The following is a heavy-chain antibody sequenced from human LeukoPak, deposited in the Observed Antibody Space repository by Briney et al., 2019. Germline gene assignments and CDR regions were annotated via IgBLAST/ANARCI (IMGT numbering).Heavy chain of an antibody. V-gene: IGHV4-59*08. CDR1: GGSISSYY. D-gene: IGHD3-16*01. J-gene: IGHJ5*02. CDR3: ARALHGGGFFDA. Sequence: SETLSLTCTASGGSISSYYWSWIRQPPGKGLEWIGYIYYSGSTNYNPSLKSRVTISVDTSKNQFSLKLSSVTAADTAVYYCARALHGGGFFDAWGQGTLVTVSS. CDR2: IYYSGST.